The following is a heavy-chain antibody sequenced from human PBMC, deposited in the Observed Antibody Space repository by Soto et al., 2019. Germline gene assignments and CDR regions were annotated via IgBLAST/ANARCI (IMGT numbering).Heavy chain of an antibody. D-gene: IGHD3-22*01. CDR3: ARGDDSSGYYYELGY. Sequence: ASVTVSCKASGDTFSSYAISWVRQAPGQGLEWMGGIIPIFGTANYAQKFQGRVTITADESTSTAYMELSSLRSEDTAVYYCARGDDSSGYYYELGYWGQGTLVTVSS. CDR1: GDTFSSYA. CDR2: IIPIFGTA. V-gene: IGHV1-69*13. J-gene: IGHJ4*02.